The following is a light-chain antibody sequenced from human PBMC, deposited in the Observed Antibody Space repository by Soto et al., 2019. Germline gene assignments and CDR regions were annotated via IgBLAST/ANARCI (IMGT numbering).Light chain of an antibody. J-gene: IGKJ1*01. CDR3: QLRRT. CDR1: QSVSSSY. Sequence: EIVLTQSPGTLSLSPGERVSLSCRASQSVSSSYLAWYQQKPGQAPRLLIYGASSRATGIPDRFSGTGSGTDFTLIISRLEPEDFAVYYCQLRRTFGQGTKVDIK. CDR2: GAS. V-gene: IGKV3-20*01.